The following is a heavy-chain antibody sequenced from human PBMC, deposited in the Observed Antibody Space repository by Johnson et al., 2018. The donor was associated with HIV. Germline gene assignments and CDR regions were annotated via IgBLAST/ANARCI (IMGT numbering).Heavy chain of an antibody. D-gene: IGHD5-18*01. CDR3: TRHSSLGYPRAFDI. V-gene: IGHV3-73*02. CDR2: IRSKANSYAT. J-gene: IGHJ3*02. Sequence: VQLVESGGGLVQPGGSLKLSCAASGFTFSGSAMHWVRQASGKGLEWVGRIRSKANSYATAYAASVQGRFTISRDDSKNTAYLQMNSLKTEDTAVYYCTRHSSLGYPRAFDIWGQGTMVTVSS. CDR1: GFTFSGSA.